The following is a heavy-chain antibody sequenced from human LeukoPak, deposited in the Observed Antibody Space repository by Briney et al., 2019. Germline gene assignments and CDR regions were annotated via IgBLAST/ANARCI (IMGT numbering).Heavy chain of an antibody. CDR2: ITSSSSYI. J-gene: IGHJ4*02. Sequence: GGSLRLSCAASGFTFSSYNMNWVRQAPGKGLEWVSSITSSSSYIYYADSVKGRFTISRDNAKNSLYLQMNSLRAEDTAVYYCARDRPTVYSSSWLHFLDSWGQGTLVTVSS. CDR3: ARDRPTVYSSSWLHFLDS. CDR1: GFTFSSYN. D-gene: IGHD6-13*01. V-gene: IGHV3-21*01.